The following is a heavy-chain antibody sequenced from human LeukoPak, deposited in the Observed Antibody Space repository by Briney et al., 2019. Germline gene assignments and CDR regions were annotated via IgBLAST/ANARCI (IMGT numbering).Heavy chain of an antibody. V-gene: IGHV4-30-4*08. CDR1: GGSISSGDYY. J-gene: IGHJ4*02. CDR3: ARAYSCYSSFFVDY. Sequence: SETLSLTCTVSGGSISSGDYYWSWIRQPPGKGLEWIGYIYYSGSTYYNPSLKSRVTISVDTSKNQFSLKLSSVTAADTAVYYCARAYSCYSSFFVDYRGQGTLVTVSS. D-gene: IGHD3-22*01. CDR2: IYYSGST.